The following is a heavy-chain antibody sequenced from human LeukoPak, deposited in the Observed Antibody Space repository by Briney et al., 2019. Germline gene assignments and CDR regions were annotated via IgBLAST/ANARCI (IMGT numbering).Heavy chain of an antibody. CDR2: ISGSGGST. Sequence: PGGSLRLSCAASGFTFSSYAMNWVRQAPGKGLEWVSAISGSGGSTYYADSVKGRFTISRDNSKNTLYLQMNSLRAEDTAIYYCAKNGDRGAYCSGGTCYPYYYCYMDVWGKGTTVTISS. D-gene: IGHD2-15*01. V-gene: IGHV3-23*01. J-gene: IGHJ6*03. CDR1: GFTFSSYA. CDR3: AKNGDRGAYCSGGTCYPYYYCYMDV.